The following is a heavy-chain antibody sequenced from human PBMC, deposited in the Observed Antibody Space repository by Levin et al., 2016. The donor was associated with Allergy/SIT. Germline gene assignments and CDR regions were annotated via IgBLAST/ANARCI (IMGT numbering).Heavy chain of an antibody. CDR2: INPNSGGT. Sequence: WVRQAPGQGLEWMGWINPNSGGTNYAQKFQGRVTMTRDTSISTAYMELSRLRSDDTAVYYCARADHLWFGELLVDYWGQGTLVTVSS. V-gene: IGHV1-2*02. J-gene: IGHJ4*02. CDR3: ARADHLWFGELLVDY. D-gene: IGHD3-10*01.